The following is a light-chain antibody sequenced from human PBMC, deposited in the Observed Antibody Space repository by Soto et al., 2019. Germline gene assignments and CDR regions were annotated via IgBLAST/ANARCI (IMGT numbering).Light chain of an antibody. CDR2: GAS. J-gene: IGKJ4*01. Sequence: ETVLTQSPGTLSLSPGERATLSCRASQSISSGYLAWYQLRPGQAPRLLISGASNRATGIPDRFSGSGSGTDFTLTISRLEPEDFAVYYCQQYGGSPLVTFGGGTKVEIK. CDR3: QQYGGSPLVT. CDR1: QSISSGY. V-gene: IGKV3-20*01.